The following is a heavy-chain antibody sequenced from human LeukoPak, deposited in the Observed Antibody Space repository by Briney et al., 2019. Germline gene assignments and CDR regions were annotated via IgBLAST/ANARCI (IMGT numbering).Heavy chain of an antibody. V-gene: IGHV3-30-3*01. CDR1: GFTFSSYA. J-gene: IGHJ4*02. D-gene: IGHD2-21*01. Sequence: GGSLRLSRAASGFTFSSYAMHWVRQAPGKGLEWVAVISYDGSNKYYADSVKGRFTISRDNSKNTLYLQMNSLRAEDTAVYYCVREATDSFDYWGQGTLVTVSS. CDR3: VREATDSFDY. CDR2: ISYDGSNK.